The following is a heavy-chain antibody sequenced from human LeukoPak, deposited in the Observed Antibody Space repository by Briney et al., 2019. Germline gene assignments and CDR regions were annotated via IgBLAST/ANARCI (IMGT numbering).Heavy chain of an antibody. CDR2: IWYDGSNK. D-gene: IGHD3-22*01. Sequence: GGSLRLSCAASGFTFSSYGMHWVRQAPGKGLEWVAVIWYDGSNKYYADSVKGRFTISRDNSKNTLYLQMNSLRAEDTAVYYCARDVVYCDSSGYYYNWFDPWGQGTLVTVSS. CDR1: GFTFSSYG. V-gene: IGHV3-33*01. J-gene: IGHJ5*02. CDR3: ARDVVYCDSSGYYYNWFDP.